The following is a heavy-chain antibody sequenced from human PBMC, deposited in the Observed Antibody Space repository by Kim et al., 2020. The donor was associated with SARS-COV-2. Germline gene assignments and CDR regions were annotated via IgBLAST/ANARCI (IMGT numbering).Heavy chain of an antibody. V-gene: IGHV4-31*03. CDR3: ARDPSTTDWTNRGGMDV. CDR2: IYSNGKT. CDR1: GISITKTGNY. Sequence: SETLSLTCNVSGISITKTGNYWSWVRQHPGKGLEWIGYIYSNGKTSYNPSLASRVTISLDTSNNQFSLKLTSLTAADTAVYYCARDPSTTDWTNRGGMDV. J-gene: IGHJ6*01. D-gene: IGHD2-2*01.